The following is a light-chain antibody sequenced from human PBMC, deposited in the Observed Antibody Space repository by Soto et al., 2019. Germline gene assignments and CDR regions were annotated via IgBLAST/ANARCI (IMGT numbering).Light chain of an antibody. J-gene: IGKJ4*01. CDR2: GAS. CDR3: QQYNDWPLT. Sequence: EIVMTQSPATLSVSPGERATLSCRASQSVSTKLAWYQQKHGQAPKLLFYGASAWATGIPPMFSGSGSGTEFTLTISSLQSEDVAVYYCQQYNDWPLTFGGVTKVYIK. V-gene: IGKV3-15*01. CDR1: QSVSTK.